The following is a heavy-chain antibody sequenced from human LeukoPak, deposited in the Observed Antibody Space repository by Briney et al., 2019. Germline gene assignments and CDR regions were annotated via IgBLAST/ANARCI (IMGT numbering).Heavy chain of an antibody. J-gene: IGHJ4*02. Sequence: SETLSITCSVSGYSISSGYYWVWLRQSPGKGVEGIGSIYHSGSTYYNPSLKSRVTISVATSKNQNSLKLNLVTAADTAVYYCARAFTVTTDYCDYWGQGTLVTVSS. D-gene: IGHD4-17*01. CDR2: IYHSGST. V-gene: IGHV4-38-2*02. CDR3: ARAFTVTTDYCDY. CDR1: GYSISSGYY.